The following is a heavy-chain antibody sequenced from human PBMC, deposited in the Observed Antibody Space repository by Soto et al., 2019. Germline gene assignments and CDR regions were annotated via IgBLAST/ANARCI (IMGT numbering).Heavy chain of an antibody. CDR2: IIPIFGTA. J-gene: IGHJ6*02. CDR3: ARGFYGSGSSNYYYYYGMDV. Sequence: QVQLVQSGAEVKKPGSSVKVSCKASGGTFSSYAISWVRQAPGQGLEWKGGIIPIFGTANYAQKFQGRVTITADESTSTAYMELSSLRSEDTAVYYCARGFYGSGSSNYYYYYGMDVWGQGTTVTVSS. D-gene: IGHD3-10*01. V-gene: IGHV1-69*01. CDR1: GGTFSSYA.